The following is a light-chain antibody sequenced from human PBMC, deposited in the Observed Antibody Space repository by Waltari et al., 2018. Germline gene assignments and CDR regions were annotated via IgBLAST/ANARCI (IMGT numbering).Light chain of an antibody. V-gene: IGKV1-8*01. CDR2: AAY. CDR3: QQYYNYPYT. CDR1: QGINTY. J-gene: IGKJ2*01. Sequence: AIRMTQSPSSFSASTGDRVTMTCRASQGINTYVAWYQQKPGKAPNLLIYAAYTLQSGVPSRFSGSGSGTDFTLTISCLQSEDFATYYCQQYYNYPYTFGQGTKVEIK.